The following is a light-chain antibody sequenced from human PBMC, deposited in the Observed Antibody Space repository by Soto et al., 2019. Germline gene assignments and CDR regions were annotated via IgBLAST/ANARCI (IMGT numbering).Light chain of an antibody. V-gene: IGLV3-27*01. J-gene: IGLJ3*02. Sequence: SYELTQPSSVSVSPGQTARITCSGDVLAKKYARWFQQKPGQAPVLVIYKDSERPSGIPERFSGSRSGTTVTLTISGAQVEDEADYYCYSAADNNWVLGGGTKVTVL. CDR3: YSAADNNWV. CDR2: KDS. CDR1: VLAKKY.